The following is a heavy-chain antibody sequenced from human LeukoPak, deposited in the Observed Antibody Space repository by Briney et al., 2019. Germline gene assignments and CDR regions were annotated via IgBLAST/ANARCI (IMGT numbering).Heavy chain of an antibody. D-gene: IGHD6-19*01. CDR1: GFTVSSNY. Sequence: GGSLRLSCAASGFTVSSNYMSWVRQAPGKGLEWVSFIYSGGSTYSADSVKGRFTISRDNSKNTLYLQMNSLRAEDTAVYYCARVGVGTVAGNHFDDWGQGTLVTVSS. J-gene: IGHJ4*02. CDR2: IYSGGST. CDR3: ARVGVGTVAGNHFDD. V-gene: IGHV3-53*01.